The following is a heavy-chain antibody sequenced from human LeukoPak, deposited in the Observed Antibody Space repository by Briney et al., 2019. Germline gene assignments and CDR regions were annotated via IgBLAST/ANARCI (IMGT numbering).Heavy chain of an antibody. CDR2: IKRDGSEK. CDR3: AREGIAAAGTYYYYGMDV. D-gene: IGHD6-13*01. CDR1: GFTFSSYW. J-gene: IGHJ6*02. V-gene: IGHV3-7*03. Sequence: PGGSLRLSCAASGFTFSSYWMSWVRQAPGKGLEWVANIKRDGSEKYYVDSVKGRFTISRDNAKNSLYLQMNSLRAEDTAVYYCAREGIAAAGTYYYYGMDVWGQGTTVTVSS.